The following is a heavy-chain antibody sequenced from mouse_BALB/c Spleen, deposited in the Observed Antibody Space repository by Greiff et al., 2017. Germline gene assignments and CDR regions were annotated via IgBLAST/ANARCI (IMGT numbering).Heavy chain of an antibody. Sequence: EVQLVESGAELVKPGASVKLSCTASGFNIKDTYMHWVKQRPEQGLEWIGRIDPANGNTKYDPKFQGKATITADTSSNTAYLQLSSLTSEDTAVYYCARAPGSHAMDYWGQGTSVTVSS. V-gene: IGHV14-3*02. CDR3: ARAPGSHAMDY. J-gene: IGHJ4*01. CDR1: GFNIKDTY. CDR2: IDPANGNT.